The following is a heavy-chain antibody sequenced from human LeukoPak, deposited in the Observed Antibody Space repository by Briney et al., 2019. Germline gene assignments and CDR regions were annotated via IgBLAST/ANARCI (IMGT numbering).Heavy chain of an antibody. V-gene: IGHV3-43*01. CDR2: ISWDGGST. Sequence: PGGSLRLSCAASGFTFDDYTMHWVRQAPGKGLEWVSLISWDGGSTYYADSVKGQFTISRDNSKNSLYLQMNSLRTEDTALYYCAKSMVSGSSHWYFDLWGRGTLVTVSS. CDR1: GFTFDDYT. CDR3: AKSMVSGSSHWYFDL. J-gene: IGHJ2*01. D-gene: IGHD3-10*01.